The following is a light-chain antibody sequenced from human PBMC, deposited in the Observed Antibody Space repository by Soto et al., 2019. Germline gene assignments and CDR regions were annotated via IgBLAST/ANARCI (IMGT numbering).Light chain of an antibody. CDR2: EVT. CDR3: TSFAGSAKWV. V-gene: IGLV2-8*01. CDR1: NGDVGGYNY. J-gene: IGLJ3*02. Sequence: QSALTQPPSASGSPGQSVPISCTGTNGDVGGYNYVSWYQQYPGKAPRLLIYEVTKRPSGVPDRFSGSKSGNSAYLTVSGLQAEDEADYYCTSFAGSAKWVFGGGTKLTVL.